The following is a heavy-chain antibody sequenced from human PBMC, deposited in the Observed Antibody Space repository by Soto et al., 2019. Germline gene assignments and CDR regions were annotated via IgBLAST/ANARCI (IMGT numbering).Heavy chain of an antibody. CDR2: INPSGGST. Sequence: ASVKVSCKASGDTLTSHYMPWLRQAPGQGLEWMGIINPSGGSTSYAQKIKSRVTITRDTSTSTVYMELRSLRSEDTALYHRPTSYYYSSGYPPALDYWGQGTLPTVPS. CDR1: GDTLTSHY. J-gene: IGHJ4*02. V-gene: IGHV1-46*01. D-gene: IGHD3-22*01. CDR3: PTSYYYSSGYPPALDY.